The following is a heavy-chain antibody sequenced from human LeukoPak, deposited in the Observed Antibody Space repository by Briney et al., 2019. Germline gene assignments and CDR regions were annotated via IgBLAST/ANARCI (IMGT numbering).Heavy chain of an antibody. CDR3: AKARITMIVVAPGRFYNWFDP. D-gene: IGHD3-22*01. CDR2: ISGSGGST. CDR1: GFTFSSYA. Sequence: LTGGSLRLSCAASGFTFSSYAMSWVRQAPGKGLEWVSAISGSGGSTYYADSVKGRFTISRDNSKNTLYLQMNSLRAEDTAVYYCAKARITMIVVAPGRFYNWFDPWGQGTLVTVSS. V-gene: IGHV3-23*01. J-gene: IGHJ5*02.